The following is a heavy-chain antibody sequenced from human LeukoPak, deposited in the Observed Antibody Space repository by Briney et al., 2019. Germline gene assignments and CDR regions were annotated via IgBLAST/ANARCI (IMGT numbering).Heavy chain of an antibody. V-gene: IGHV4-4*07. CDR2: IYTSGST. Sequence: SETLSLTCTVSGGSISSYYWSWIRQPAGKGLEWIGRIYTSGSTNYNPSLKSRVTISLDTSKNQFSLKLTSVTAADTAVYYCARDRGSSGNNYYFDYWGQGTLVTASS. CDR3: ARDRGSSGNNYYFDY. CDR1: GGSISSYY. D-gene: IGHD6-19*01. J-gene: IGHJ4*02.